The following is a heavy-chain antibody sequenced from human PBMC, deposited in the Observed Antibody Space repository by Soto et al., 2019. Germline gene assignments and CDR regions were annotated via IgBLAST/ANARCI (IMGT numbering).Heavy chain of an antibody. CDR2: ISSSSSYI. D-gene: IGHD1-26*01. J-gene: IGHJ4*02. CDR3: ARDLGIVGDDY. CDR1: GFTFSSYS. Sequence: VGSLRLSCAASGFTFSSYSMNWVRQAPGKGLEWVSSISSSSSYIYYADSVKGRFTISRDNAKNSLYLQMNSLRAEDTAVYYCARDLGIVGDDYWGQGTLVTVSS. V-gene: IGHV3-21*01.